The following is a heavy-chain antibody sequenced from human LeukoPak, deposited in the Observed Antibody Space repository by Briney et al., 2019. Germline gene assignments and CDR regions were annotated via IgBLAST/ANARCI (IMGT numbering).Heavy chain of an antibody. J-gene: IGHJ6*04. Sequence: SETLSLTCTVSGGSISSYYWSWIRQPPGKGLEWIGYIYDSGSTNYNPSLKSRVTISLDTSKNQFPLKLTSVTAADTAVYYCARDCSSTSCYLPDVWGKGTTVTVSS. CDR3: ARDCSSTSCYLPDV. V-gene: IGHV4-59*01. CDR2: IYDSGST. CDR1: GGSISSYY. D-gene: IGHD2-2*01.